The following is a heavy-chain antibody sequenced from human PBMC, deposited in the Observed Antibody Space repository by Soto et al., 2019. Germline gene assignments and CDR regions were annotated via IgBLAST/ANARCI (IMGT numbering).Heavy chain of an antibody. CDR3: ARDTPRGWELPLDY. CDR2: ISAYDGNT. J-gene: IGHJ4*02. Sequence: QVQLVQSGAEVKKPGASVKVSCKASDYTFTSYGISWVRQAPGQGLEWMGWISAYDGNTNYPQKFQGRVTMTTDTSTSTAYMEVRSLRSDDTAVYYCARDTPRGWELPLDYWGQGTLVTVSS. CDR1: DYTFTSYG. V-gene: IGHV1-18*04. D-gene: IGHD3-10*01.